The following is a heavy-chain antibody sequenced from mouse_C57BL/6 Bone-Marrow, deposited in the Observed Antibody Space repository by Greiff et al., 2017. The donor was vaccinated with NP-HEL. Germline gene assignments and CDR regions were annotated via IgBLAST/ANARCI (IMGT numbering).Heavy chain of an antibody. J-gene: IGHJ4*01. D-gene: IGHD2-4*01. Sequence: QVTLKVSGPGILQPSQTLSLTCSFSGFSLSTFGMGVGWLRQPSGMGLEWLAHIWWDDDKYYNPALKSRLTISKDTSKNQVFLKIANVDTADTATYYCARIERAYDYDGGYAMDYWGQGTSVTVSS. CDR3: ARIERAYDYDGGYAMDY. CDR1: GFSLSTFGMG. CDR2: IWWDDDK. V-gene: IGHV8-8*01.